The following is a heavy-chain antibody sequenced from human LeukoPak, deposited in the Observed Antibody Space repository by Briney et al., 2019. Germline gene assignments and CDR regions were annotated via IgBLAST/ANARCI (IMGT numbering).Heavy chain of an antibody. D-gene: IGHD3-16*02. CDR2: IIPIFGTA. CDR1: GGTFSSYA. CDR3: ARATMLRLGELSEIDY. V-gene: IGHV1-69*13. Sequence: SVKVSCKASGGTFSSYAISWVRQAPGQGLEWMGGIIPIFGTANYAQKFQGRVTITADESTSTAYMELSSLRSEDTAVYYCARATMLRLGELSEIDYWGQGTLVTVSS. J-gene: IGHJ4*02.